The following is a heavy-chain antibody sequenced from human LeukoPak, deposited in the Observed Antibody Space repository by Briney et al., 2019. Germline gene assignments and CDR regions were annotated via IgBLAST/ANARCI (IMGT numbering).Heavy chain of an antibody. Sequence: GGSLRLSCTASGFTFSDYYMNWIRQAPGKGLEWVSYISVSSSDTNYADSVKGRFTISRDNAKNSLYLQMNSLRAEDTAVYYCARDATVTTNGMDVWGQGTTVTVSS. D-gene: IGHD4-17*01. V-gene: IGHV3-11*06. CDR3: ARDATVTTNGMDV. CDR2: ISVSSSDT. J-gene: IGHJ6*02. CDR1: GFTFSDYY.